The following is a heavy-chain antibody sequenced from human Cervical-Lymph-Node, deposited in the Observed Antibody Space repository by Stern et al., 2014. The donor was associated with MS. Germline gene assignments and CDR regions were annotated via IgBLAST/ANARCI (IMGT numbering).Heavy chain of an antibody. V-gene: IGHV1-69*01. CDR3: AITDSAWDNPFHFCGMDV. CDR2: IIPIAGKA. D-gene: IGHD6-19*01. Sequence: VQLVESGAEVKKPGSSVKVSCKASGDTFNRNAFSWVRQAPGQGLEWMGGIIPIAGKAAYAQKFQARVTLAADESTGTAYMELRSLRSEDTAVFYCAITDSAWDNPFHFCGMDVWGQGTTVTVSS. CDR1: GDTFNRNA. J-gene: IGHJ6*02.